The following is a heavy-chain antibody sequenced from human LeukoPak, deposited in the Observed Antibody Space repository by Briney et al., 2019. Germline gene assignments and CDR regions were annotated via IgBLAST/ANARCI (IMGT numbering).Heavy chain of an antibody. CDR1: GGSISSSSYY. D-gene: IGHD3-9*01. CDR3: AKDLHYDMARFDP. CDR2: IYYSGST. V-gene: IGHV4-39*07. Sequence: PSETLSLTCTVSGGSISSSSYYWGWIRQPPGKGLEWIGYIYYSGSTYYNPSLKSRVTISVDTSKNQFSLNIKSVTAADTAVYYCAKDLHYDMARFDPWGQGTLVTVSS. J-gene: IGHJ5*02.